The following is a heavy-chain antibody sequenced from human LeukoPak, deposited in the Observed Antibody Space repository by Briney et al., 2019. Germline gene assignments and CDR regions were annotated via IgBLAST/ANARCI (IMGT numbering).Heavy chain of an antibody. V-gene: IGHV1-69*05. J-gene: IGHJ4*02. D-gene: IGHD6-6*01. CDR2: IIPIFGTA. Sequence: SVKVSCKASGGTFSSYAISWVRQAPGQGLEWMGGIIPIFGTANYAQKFQGRVTITTDESTSTAYMELSSLRSEDTAVYYCARDLDAVTIAARPLYYFDYWGQGTLVTVSS. CDR3: ARDLDAVTIAARPLYYFDY. CDR1: GGTFSSYA.